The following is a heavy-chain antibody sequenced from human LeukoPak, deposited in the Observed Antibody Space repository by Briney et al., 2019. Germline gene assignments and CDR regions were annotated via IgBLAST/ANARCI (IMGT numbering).Heavy chain of an antibody. CDR2: IYYSGST. CDR1: GGSVSSGSYY. Sequence: ASETLSLTCTVSGGSVSSGSYYWSWIRQPPGKGLEWIGYIYYSGSTNYNPSLKSRVTISVDTSKNQFSLKLSSVTAADTAVYYCARAGYDFPLFWGQGTLVTVSS. J-gene: IGHJ4*02. D-gene: IGHD3-3*01. CDR3: ARAGYDFPLF. V-gene: IGHV4-61*01.